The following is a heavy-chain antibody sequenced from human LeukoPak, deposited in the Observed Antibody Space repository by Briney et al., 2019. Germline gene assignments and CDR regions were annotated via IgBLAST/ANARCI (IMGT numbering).Heavy chain of an antibody. J-gene: IGHJ4*02. D-gene: IGHD4/OR15-4a*01. CDR1: GFPFNNAW. Sequence: PVGSLRLSCVASGFPFNNAWMNWVRQTPGKGLEWVGRIKSKTDGETTDYVAPVKGRFTISRDDSENTVYLQMNSLKTEDTATYYCANGPFWGQGTLVTVSS. CDR2: IKSKTDGETT. V-gene: IGHV3-15*07. CDR3: ANGPF.